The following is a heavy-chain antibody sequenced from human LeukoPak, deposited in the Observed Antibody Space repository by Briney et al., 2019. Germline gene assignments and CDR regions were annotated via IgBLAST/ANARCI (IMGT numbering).Heavy chain of an antibody. CDR2: INPSGGST. Sequence: ASVKVSCKASGYTFTSYYMHWVRQAPGQGLEWMGIINPSGGSTSYAQKFQGRVTMTRDMSTSTVYMELSSLRSEDTAVYYCARLYYYDSSGYYNGEIPKYYFDYWGQGTLVTVSS. CDR1: GYTFTSYY. D-gene: IGHD3-22*01. J-gene: IGHJ4*02. CDR3: ARLYYYDSSGYYNGEIPKYYFDY. V-gene: IGHV1-46*01.